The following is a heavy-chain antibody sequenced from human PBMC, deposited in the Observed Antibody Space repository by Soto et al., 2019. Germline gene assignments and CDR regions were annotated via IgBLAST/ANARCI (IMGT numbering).Heavy chain of an antibody. V-gene: IGHV3-13*01. CDR3: ARDPEEGRENLFDY. CDR2: IGTAGDT. D-gene: IGHD3-10*01. CDR1: GFTFSSYD. Sequence: GGSLRLSCAASGFTFSSYDMHWVRQATGKGLEWVSAIGTAGDTYYPGSVKGRFTISRENAKNSLYLQMNSLRAEDTAVYYCARDPEEGRENLFDYWGQGTLVTVSS. J-gene: IGHJ4*02.